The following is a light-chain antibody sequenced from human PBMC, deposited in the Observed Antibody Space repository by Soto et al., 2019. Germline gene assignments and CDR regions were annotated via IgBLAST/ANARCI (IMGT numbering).Light chain of an antibody. CDR2: KGT. CDR3: SSYAGSNYLL. Sequence: QSVLAQPASVSGSPGQSITISCTGTSSDVGAYNSVSWYQQHPHRAPQVIIYKGTQRPSGVPDRFSGSKSGNTASLTVSGLQADDEADYYCSSYAGSNYLLFGGGTKVTVL. V-gene: IGLV2-8*01. CDR1: SSDVGAYNS. J-gene: IGLJ2*01.